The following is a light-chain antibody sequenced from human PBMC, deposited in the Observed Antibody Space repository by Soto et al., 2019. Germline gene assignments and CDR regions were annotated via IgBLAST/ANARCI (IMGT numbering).Light chain of an antibody. CDR1: QGINNF. CDR2: AAS. CDR3: QHLNSFPYS. V-gene: IGKV1-9*01. Sequence: DIQLTQSPSFLSASVGDRVTITCRASQGINNFLAWYLQKPGKAPKLLIYAASTLQSGVPSRFSGSGSGTDFTLTISSLQPEDFASYHCQHLNSFPYSFGQGTKLEIK. J-gene: IGKJ2*01.